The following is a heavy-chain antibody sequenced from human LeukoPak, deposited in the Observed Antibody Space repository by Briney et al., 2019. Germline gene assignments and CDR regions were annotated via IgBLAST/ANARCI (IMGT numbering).Heavy chain of an antibody. CDR3: AREEDGKKRRLGGGDC. V-gene: IGHV3-48*02. J-gene: IGHJ4*02. CDR2: ISRSSANI. Sequence: GGSLRLSCAASGFTLSSYNMNWVRQAPGKGLEWVSFISRSSANIDNADSVRGRFIVSRDNAKNSLCLQMNSVRDEDTAMYYCAREEDGKKRRLGGGDCWGQGTLVAVSS. D-gene: IGHD6-25*01. CDR1: GFTLSSYN.